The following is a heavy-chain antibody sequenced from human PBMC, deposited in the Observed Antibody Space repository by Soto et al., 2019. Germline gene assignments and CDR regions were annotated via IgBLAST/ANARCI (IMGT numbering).Heavy chain of an antibody. CDR1: GYTFTGYY. CDR3: ARELTHCSGGSCYSTDWWFDP. Sequence: GASVTVSCKASGYTFTGYYMHWVRQAPGQGLEWMGWINPNSGGTNYAQKFQGWVTMTRDTSISTAYMELSRLRSDDTAVYYCARELTHCSGGSCYSTDWWFDPWGQGTLVTVSS. J-gene: IGHJ5*02. V-gene: IGHV1-2*04. D-gene: IGHD2-15*01. CDR2: INPNSGGT.